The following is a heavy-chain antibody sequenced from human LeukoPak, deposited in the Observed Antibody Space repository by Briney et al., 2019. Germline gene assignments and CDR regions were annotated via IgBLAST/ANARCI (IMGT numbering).Heavy chain of an antibody. V-gene: IGHV3-74*01. CDR2: VNTDGSTP. Sequence: PGGSLRLSCAASGFTFSSYWMRWVRQAPGKGLVWVSRVNTDGSTPTYADSVKGRFTISRDNAKNTLYLRMNSLGAEDTAVYYCARDRGSYSDYWGQGTLVTVSS. D-gene: IGHD3-16*01. CDR1: GFTFSSYW. J-gene: IGHJ4*02. CDR3: ARDRGSYSDY.